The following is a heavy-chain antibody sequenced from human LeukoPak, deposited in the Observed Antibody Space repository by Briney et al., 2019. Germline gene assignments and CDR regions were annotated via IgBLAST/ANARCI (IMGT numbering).Heavy chain of an antibody. CDR3: ARSYYYDSSGYYPAEYFQH. CDR1: GGSISSCY. Sequence: SETLSLTCTVSGGSISSCYWSWIRQPPGKGLEWIGYIYYSGSTNYNPSLKSRVTISVDTSKNQFSLKLSSVTAADTAVYYCARSYYYDSSGYYPAEYFQHWGQGTLVTVSS. J-gene: IGHJ1*01. D-gene: IGHD3-22*01. V-gene: IGHV4-59*01. CDR2: IYYSGST.